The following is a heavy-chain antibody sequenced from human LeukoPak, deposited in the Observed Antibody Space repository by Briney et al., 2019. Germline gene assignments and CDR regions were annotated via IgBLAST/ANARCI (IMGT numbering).Heavy chain of an antibody. V-gene: IGHV4-59*08. J-gene: IGHJ4*02. CDR2: IYYSGST. D-gene: IGHD3-22*01. Sequence: ASETLSLTCTVSGGSISSYYWSWIRQPPGKGQGWVGYIYYSGSTNYNPSLKSRVTISVDTSNNQYSLKLSSVTAADTAVYYCARRASSGYYYIDYWGQGTLVTVSS. CDR3: ARRASSGYYYIDY. CDR1: GGSISSYY.